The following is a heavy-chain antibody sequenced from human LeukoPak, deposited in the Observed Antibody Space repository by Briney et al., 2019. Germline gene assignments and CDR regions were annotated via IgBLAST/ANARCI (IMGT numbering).Heavy chain of an antibody. D-gene: IGHD4-17*01. V-gene: IGHV4-59*01. CDR1: GGSISSYY. CDR2: IYYSGST. J-gene: IGHJ5*02. Sequence: NPSETLSLTCTVSGGSISSYYWSWIRQPPGKRLEWIGYIYYSGSTNYNPSLKSRVTISVDTSKNQFSLKLSSVTAADTAVYYCARGGAVTQWFDPWGQGTLVTVSS. CDR3: ARGGAVTQWFDP.